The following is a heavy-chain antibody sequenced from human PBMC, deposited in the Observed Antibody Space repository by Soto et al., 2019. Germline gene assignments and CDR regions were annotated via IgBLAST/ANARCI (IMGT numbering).Heavy chain of an antibody. CDR3: ARRPKDYYYSMDV. J-gene: IGHJ6*02. CDR1: GFTFSSYE. CDR2: ITSSGSII. Sequence: PGGSLRLSCAASGFTFSSYEMHWVRQAPGKGLEWLSYITSSGSIIYYAGSVKGRFTISRDSANNSLYLQMNSLRAEDTAVYYCARRPKDYYYSMDVWGQGTTVTVSS. V-gene: IGHV3-48*03.